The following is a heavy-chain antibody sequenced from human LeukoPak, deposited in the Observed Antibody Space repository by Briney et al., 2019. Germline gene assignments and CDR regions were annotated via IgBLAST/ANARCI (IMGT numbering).Heavy chain of an antibody. J-gene: IGHJ4*02. CDR1: GFTFDDYA. D-gene: IGHD4-11*01. Sequence: GGSLRLSCAASGFTFDDYAMHWVRQAPGKGLEWVSGISWNSGSIGYADSVKGRFTISRDNSENTLYLQMNSLRPEDTAVYYCARRTTKKNYSDFILDYWGQGTLVTVSS. V-gene: IGHV3-9*01. CDR2: ISWNSGSI. CDR3: ARRTTKKNYSDFILDY.